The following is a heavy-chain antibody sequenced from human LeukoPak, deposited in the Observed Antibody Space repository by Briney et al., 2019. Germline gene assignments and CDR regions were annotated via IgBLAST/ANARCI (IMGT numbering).Heavy chain of an antibody. J-gene: IGHJ6*03. D-gene: IGHD4-23*01. CDR1: GGSISSHY. CDR2: IYYSGST. CDR3: ASGERGYGGNPRGYYYYYYMDV. V-gene: IGHV4-59*11. Sequence: PSETLSLTCTVSGGSISSHYWSWIRQPPGKGLEWIGYIYYSGSTNYNPSLKSRVTISVDTSKNQFSLKLSSVTAADTAVYYCASGERGYGGNPRGYYYYYYMDVWGKGTTVTVSS.